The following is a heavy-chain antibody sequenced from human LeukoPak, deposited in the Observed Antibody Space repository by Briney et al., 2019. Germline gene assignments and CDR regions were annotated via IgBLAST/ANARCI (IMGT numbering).Heavy chain of an antibody. CDR3: ARYSGSDSGYDFGWFDP. D-gene: IGHD5-12*01. Sequence: GGSLRLSCAASGFTVSSNYMSWVRQAPGKGLEWVSVIYSGGSTYYGDSVKGRFTISRDNSKNTLYLQMNSLRAEDTAMYYCARYSGSDSGYDFGWFDPWGQGTLVTVSS. V-gene: IGHV3-66*01. CDR2: IYSGGST. CDR1: GFTVSSNY. J-gene: IGHJ5*02.